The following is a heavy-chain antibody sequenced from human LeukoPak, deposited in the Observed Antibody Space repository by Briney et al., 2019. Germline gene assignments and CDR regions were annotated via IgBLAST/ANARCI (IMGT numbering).Heavy chain of an antibody. CDR2: IYSGGST. D-gene: IGHD3-22*01. Sequence: GGSLRLSCAASGFTVSSNYMSWVRQAPGKGLEWVSVIYSGGSTYYADSVKGRFTISRDNSKNTLYLQMNSLRAEDTAVYHCARVGGPGITMIVSYYGMDVWGQGTTVTVSS. CDR3: ARVGGPGITMIVSYYGMDV. V-gene: IGHV3-66*01. CDR1: GFTVSSNY. J-gene: IGHJ6*02.